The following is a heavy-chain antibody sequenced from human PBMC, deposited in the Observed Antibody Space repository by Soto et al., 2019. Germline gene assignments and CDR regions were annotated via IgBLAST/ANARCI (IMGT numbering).Heavy chain of an antibody. CDR2: ISSSSSYI. J-gene: IGHJ4*02. CDR3: ARGGYYQYYFDY. Sequence: GGSLRLSCAASGFTFSSYIMNWVRQSPGKGLEWVSSISSSSSYIYYADSVKGRFTISRDNAKNSLYLQMNSLRAEDTAVYYCARGGYYQYYFDYWGQGTLVTVSS. V-gene: IGHV3-21*01. CDR1: GFTFSSYI. D-gene: IGHD3-22*01.